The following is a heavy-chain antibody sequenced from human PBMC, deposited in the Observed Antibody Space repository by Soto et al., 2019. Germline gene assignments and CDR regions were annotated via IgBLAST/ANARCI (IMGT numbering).Heavy chain of an antibody. CDR2: ISYDGSHK. Sequence: QVQLVESGGGVVQPGRSLRLSCAVSGFTFSRYGMHWVRQAPGKGLEWVAVISYDGSHKYYADSLKGRFTISRDNSKNTLYLQMNSLRAEDTAVYYCAKDGPDHLYYYDSSGCWFNYWGQGTLVTVSS. CDR3: AKDGPDHLYYYDSSGCWFNY. CDR1: GFTFSRYG. D-gene: IGHD3-22*01. J-gene: IGHJ4*02. V-gene: IGHV3-30*18.